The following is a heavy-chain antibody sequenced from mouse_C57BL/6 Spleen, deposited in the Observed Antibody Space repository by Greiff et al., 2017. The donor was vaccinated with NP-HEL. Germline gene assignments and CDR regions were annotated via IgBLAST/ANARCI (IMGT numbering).Heavy chain of an antibody. CDR2: IHPNSGST. Sequence: VQLQQPGAELVKPGASVKLSCKASGYTFTSYWMHWVKQRPGQGLEWIGMIHPNSGSTNYNEKFKSKATLTVDKSSSTAYMQLSSLTSEDAAVCYCSKGGYYGTSYGWYFDVWGTGTTVTVSS. V-gene: IGHV1-64*01. D-gene: IGHD1-1*01. CDR1: GYTFTSYW. J-gene: IGHJ1*03. CDR3: SKGGYYGTSYGWYFDV.